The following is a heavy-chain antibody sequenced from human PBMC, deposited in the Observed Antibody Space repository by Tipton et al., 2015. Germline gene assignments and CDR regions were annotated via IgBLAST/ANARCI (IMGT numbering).Heavy chain of an antibody. V-gene: IGHV3-23*01. CDR1: GFTFSSYS. CDR3: AKVRSVNTHHDDLDI. CDR2: ISGDDSTT. J-gene: IGHJ3*02. Sequence: GSLRLSCAASGFTFSSYSMTWVRQAPGKGLEWMSLISGDDSTTYYGDSVKGRFTISRDNSNNTVYLQMNSLKGADTAVYFCAKVRSVNTHHDDLDIWGQGTRVTVSS. D-gene: IGHD1/OR15-1a*01.